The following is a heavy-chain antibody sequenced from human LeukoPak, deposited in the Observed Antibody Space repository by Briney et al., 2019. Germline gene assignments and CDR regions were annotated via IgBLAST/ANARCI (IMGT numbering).Heavy chain of an antibody. J-gene: IGHJ6*03. V-gene: IGHV4-34*01. CDR1: GGSFSGYY. CDR3: ARGYCSSTSCYIYYYYYMDV. Sequence: SETLSLTCAVYGGSFSGYYWSWIRQPPGKGLEWIGEINHSGSTNYNPPLKSRVTISVDTSKNQFSLKLSSVTAADTAVYYCARGYCSSTSCYIYYYYYMDVWGKGTTVTVSS. CDR2: INHSGST. D-gene: IGHD2-2*02.